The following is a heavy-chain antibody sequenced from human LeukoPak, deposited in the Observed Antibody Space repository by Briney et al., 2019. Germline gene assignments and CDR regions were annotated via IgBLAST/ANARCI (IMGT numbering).Heavy chain of an antibody. CDR2: FFPGDSDN. CDR3: TGDHCSGCSCFSAPFDS. V-gene: IGHV5-51*01. D-gene: IGHD2-15*01. CDR1: GYSFTNYW. Sequence: GESLKISCKTSGYSFTNYWIGLVRQIPGKGLEWIGIFFPGDSDNRLSPSFRVQVTIPADKSITTAYLQWSTLKAWDTSIYYCTGDHCSGCSCFSAPFDSWGQGKLVTVSS. J-gene: IGHJ4*02.